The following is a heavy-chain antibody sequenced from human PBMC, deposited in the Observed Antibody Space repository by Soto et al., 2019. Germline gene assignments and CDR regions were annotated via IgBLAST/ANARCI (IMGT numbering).Heavy chain of an antibody. J-gene: IGHJ4*02. Sequence: QVQLVQSGAEVKKPGASVKVSCKASGYTFTSYGISWVRQAPGQGLEWMGWIRAYNGNTNYAQKLQGRVTMTTDTATTTPHRKLRTLRSDDTAVYYCAREAPPADYWCQGTRVTVSS. CDR1: GYTFTSYG. CDR3: AREAPPADY. V-gene: IGHV1-18*01. CDR2: IRAYNGNT.